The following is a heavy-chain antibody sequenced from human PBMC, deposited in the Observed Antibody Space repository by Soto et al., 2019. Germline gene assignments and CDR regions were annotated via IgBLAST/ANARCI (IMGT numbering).Heavy chain of an antibody. CDR3: ARERYYDSSGYHY. CDR1: GGTFSSYA. Sequence: SVKVSCKASGGTFSSYAISWVRQAPGQGLEWMGGIIPIFGTANYAQKFQGRVTITADKSTSTAYMELRSLRSDDTAVYYCARERYYDSSGYHYSGQGTLVTVSS. V-gene: IGHV1-69*06. D-gene: IGHD3-22*01. J-gene: IGHJ4*02. CDR2: IIPIFGTA.